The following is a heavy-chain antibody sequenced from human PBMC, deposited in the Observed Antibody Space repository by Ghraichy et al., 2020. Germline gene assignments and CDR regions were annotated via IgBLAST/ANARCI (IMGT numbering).Heavy chain of an antibody. D-gene: IGHD6-19*01. V-gene: IGHV3-23*01. Sequence: GGSLRLSCAASGFSFGTYAMSWVRQAPGKGLEWVSTISGGDTRTNYAVSVRGRFTISRDNSRNMLSLQMSRLRAEDTALYYCAKVRISGWHEEMDYWGQGTLVTVSS. CDR1: GFSFGTYA. J-gene: IGHJ4*02. CDR2: ISGGDTRT. CDR3: AKVRISGWHEEMDY.